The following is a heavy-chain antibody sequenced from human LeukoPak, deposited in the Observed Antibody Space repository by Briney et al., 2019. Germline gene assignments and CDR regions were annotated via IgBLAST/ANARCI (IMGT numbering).Heavy chain of an antibody. J-gene: IGHJ5*02. CDR3: ARDVRYCSSTSCLNWFDP. V-gene: IGHV4-34*01. CDR1: GGSFSGYY. D-gene: IGHD2-2*01. CDR2: INHSGST. Sequence: PSETLSLTCAVYGGSFSGYYWSWIRQPPGKGLEWIGEINHSGSTNYNPSLKSRVTISVDTSKNQFSLKLSSVTAADTAVYYCARDVRYCSSTSCLNWFDPWGQGTLVTVSS.